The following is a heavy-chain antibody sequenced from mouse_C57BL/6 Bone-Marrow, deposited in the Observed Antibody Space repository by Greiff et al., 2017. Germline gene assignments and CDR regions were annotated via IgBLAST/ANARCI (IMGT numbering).Heavy chain of an antibody. V-gene: IGHV1-64*01. CDR3: APFITTECLDY. CDR2: IHPNSGST. J-gene: IGHJ2*01. D-gene: IGHD1-1*01. Sequence: VQLQQSGAELVKPGASVKLSCKASGYTFTSYWMHWVKQRPGHGLEWIGMIHPNSGSTNYNEKFKSKATLTVDKSSSTAYMQLSSLTSEDSAVYYCAPFITTECLDYWGQGTTLTVSS. CDR1: GYTFTSYW.